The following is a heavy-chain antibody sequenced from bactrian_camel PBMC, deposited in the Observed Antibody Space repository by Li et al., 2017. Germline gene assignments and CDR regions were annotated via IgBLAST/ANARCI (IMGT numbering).Heavy chain of an antibody. CDR1: GFTFRGNI. J-gene: IGHJ4*01. Sequence: DVQLVESGGGLVQPGGSLRLSCVVSGFTFRGNIMSWVRQAPGKGLEWVSAIEPGGIGTYYMDVVKGRFTISRDNAKNTLYLQLNSLKTEDTAMYYCVAGFRYWGQGTQVTV. CDR3: VAGFRY. CDR2: IEPGGIGT. D-gene: IGHD7*01. V-gene: IGHV3S40*01.